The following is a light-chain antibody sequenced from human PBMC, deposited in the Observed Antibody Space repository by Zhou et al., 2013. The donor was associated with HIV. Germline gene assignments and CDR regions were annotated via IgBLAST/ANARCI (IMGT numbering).Light chain of an antibody. CDR1: QSVSSY. CDR3: QQRSNWPWT. V-gene: IGKV3-11*01. J-gene: IGKJ1*01. Sequence: EIVLTQSPATLSLSPGERAXLSCRASQSVSSYLAWYQQKPGQAPRLLIYDASNRATGIPARFSGSGSGTDFTLTISSLEPEDFAVYYCQQRSNWPWTFGQGTKVEIK. CDR2: DAS.